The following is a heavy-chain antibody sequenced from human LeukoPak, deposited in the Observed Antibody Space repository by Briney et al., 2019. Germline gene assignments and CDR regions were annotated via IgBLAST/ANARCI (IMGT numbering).Heavy chain of an antibody. V-gene: IGHV4-30-2*01. J-gene: IGHJ4*02. CDR3: ARLSIVGATTYDY. CDR2: IYHSGST. D-gene: IGHD1-26*01. Sequence: SETLSLTCTVSGGSISSGGYYWSWIRQPPGKGLEWIGYIYHSGSTYYNPSLKSRVTISVDRSKNQFSLKLSSVTAADTAVYYCARLSIVGATTYDYWGQGTLVTVSS. CDR1: GGSISSGGYY.